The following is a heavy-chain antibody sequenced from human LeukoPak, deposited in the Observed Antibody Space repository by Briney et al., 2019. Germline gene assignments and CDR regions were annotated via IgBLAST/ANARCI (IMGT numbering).Heavy chain of an antibody. CDR3: TRGVAISTSGWYDTFDY. CDR2: ISTDGSRV. J-gene: IGHJ4*02. CDR1: GFTFRDYA. V-gene: IGHV3-64*02. Sequence: GGSLRLSCAASGFTFRDYAMYWVRQAPGKGLEYVSVISTDGSRVYYADSVKGRFTISRDNSKNTLYLQMGSLRAEDMAVYYCTRGVAISTSGWYDTFDYWGQGALVTVST. D-gene: IGHD6-19*01.